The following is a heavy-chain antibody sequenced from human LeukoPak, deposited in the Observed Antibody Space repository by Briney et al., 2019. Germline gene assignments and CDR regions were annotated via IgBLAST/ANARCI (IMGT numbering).Heavy chain of an antibody. CDR2: INHSGSH. CDR1: GGSFSGYY. J-gene: IGHJ4*02. Sequence: SETLSLTCAVYGGSFSGYYWSWIRQPPGKGLEWIGEINHSGSHNYNPSLKSRVTISVDTSKNQFSLKPSSVTAADTAVYYCARGSQYSSGWGPKWPRPARGPYYFDYWGQGTLVTVSS. V-gene: IGHV4-34*01. CDR3: ARGSQYSSGWGPKWPRPARGPYYFDY. D-gene: IGHD6-19*01.